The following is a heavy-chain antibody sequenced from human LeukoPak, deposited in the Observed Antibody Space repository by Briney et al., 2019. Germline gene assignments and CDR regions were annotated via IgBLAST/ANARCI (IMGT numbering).Heavy chain of an antibody. D-gene: IGHD2-15*01. CDR1: GFTFSTYA. CDR3: ARHYCSGGTCYSFFFY. Sequence: GGSLRLSCAASGFTFSTYAITWVRQAPGKGLEWVSAISGSGSNTYYADSVKGRFTISRDNSKSTVYLQMNSLRAEDTAAYYCARHYCSGGTCYSFFFYWGQGTVVTVS. V-gene: IGHV3-23*01. CDR2: ISGSGSNT. J-gene: IGHJ4*02.